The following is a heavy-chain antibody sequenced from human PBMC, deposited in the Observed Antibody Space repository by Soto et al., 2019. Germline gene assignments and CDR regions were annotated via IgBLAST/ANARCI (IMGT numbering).Heavy chain of an antibody. J-gene: IGHJ4*02. CDR1: GFTFRSYA. D-gene: IGHD3-10*01. V-gene: IGHV3-30-3*01. CDR3: ARDGRTGTTLPHGGLDQ. Sequence: QVQLMESGGGVVQPGGSLRLSCAASGFTFRSYAIHWVRQAPGKELEWVAIISYDGSTKFYTDSVKGRFTISRDNSNNTLYLQMNRLRSEDTAIYYCARDGRTGTTLPHGGLDQWGQGTLVTVSS. CDR2: ISYDGSTK.